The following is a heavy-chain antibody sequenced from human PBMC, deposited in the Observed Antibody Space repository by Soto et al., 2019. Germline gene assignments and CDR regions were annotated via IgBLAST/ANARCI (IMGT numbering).Heavy chain of an antibody. J-gene: IGHJ6*02. CDR1: GYSLTSYW. V-gene: IGHV5-51*01. D-gene: IGHD2-2*01. CDR2: IYPGDSDT. CDR3: ARLCTGSTSCYTYYYYGMDG. Sequence: PGESLKISCKGSGYSLTSYWIGWVRQMPGKGLEWMGIIYPGDSDTRYSPSFQGQVTISADKSISTAYLQWSSLKASDTAMYYCARLCTGSTSCYTYYYYGMDGWGQGTTVTVS.